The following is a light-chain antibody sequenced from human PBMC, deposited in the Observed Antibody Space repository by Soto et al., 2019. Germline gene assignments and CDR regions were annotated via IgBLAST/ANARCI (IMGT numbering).Light chain of an antibody. CDR2: RSD. Sequence: QLVLTQPPSASGTPGQRVTISCSGSSSNIGSTHVYWFQQLPGTAPKLLVYRSDQRPSGVPDRFSGSKSDTSASLAISGLRSEDEPNYYCAAWDDSLSGWVFGGGTKLTVL. CDR1: SSNIGSTH. J-gene: IGLJ3*02. V-gene: IGLV1-47*01. CDR3: AAWDDSLSGWV.